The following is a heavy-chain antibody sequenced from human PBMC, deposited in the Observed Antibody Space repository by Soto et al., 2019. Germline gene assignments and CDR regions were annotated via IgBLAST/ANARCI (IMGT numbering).Heavy chain of an antibody. J-gene: IGHJ6*02. D-gene: IGHD6-13*01. Sequence: SETLSLTCAVSGYSISSGYYWGWIRQPPGKGLEWIGNIYHSGSSYYNPSLKSRVTISVDTSKNQFSLKLSSVTAADTAVYYCARGRGSREDYYYGMDVWGQGTTVTVSS. CDR2: IYHSGSS. V-gene: IGHV4-38-2*01. CDR3: ARGRGSREDYYYGMDV. CDR1: GYSISSGYY.